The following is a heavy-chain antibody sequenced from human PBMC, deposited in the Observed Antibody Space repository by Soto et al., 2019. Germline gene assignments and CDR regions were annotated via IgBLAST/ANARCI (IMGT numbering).Heavy chain of an antibody. CDR3: ARTPDSSGYYFDY. D-gene: IGHD3-22*01. Sequence: SETLSLTCTVSGGSFISSTYYWGWIRQPPGKGLEWIGNIFYSGSTYYNPSLKSRVTISVDTSKNQFYLKLSSVTAADTAVYYCARTPDSSGYYFDYWGQGTLVTVSS. CDR2: IFYSGST. CDR1: GGSFISSTYY. V-gene: IGHV4-39*01. J-gene: IGHJ4*02.